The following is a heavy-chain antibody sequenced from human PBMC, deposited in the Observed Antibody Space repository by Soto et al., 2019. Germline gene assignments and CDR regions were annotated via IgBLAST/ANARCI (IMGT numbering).Heavy chain of an antibody. Sequence: GGSLRLSCAASGFTFRSYVMTWVRQAPGMGLEWVSLISGSGDSTYYADSVKGRFTISRDNSKNTVYLQMNSLRAEDTAAYYRAKWGYNKLYGYFDFCGQGSLVTVSS. V-gene: IGHV3-23*01. D-gene: IGHD5-12*01. CDR1: GFTFRSYV. CDR3: AKWGYNKLYGYFDF. J-gene: IGHJ4*02. CDR2: ISGSGDST.